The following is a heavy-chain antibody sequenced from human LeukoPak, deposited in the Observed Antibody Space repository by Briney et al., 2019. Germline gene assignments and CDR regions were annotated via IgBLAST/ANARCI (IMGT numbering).Heavy chain of an antibody. CDR3: ARHIRRFDP. Sequence: SETLSLTCTVSSGSVSSGNYYWSWIRQPPGKGLEWIGYIYYSGSTNYNPSLKSRVTISVDTSKNQFSLKLSSVTAADTAVYYCARHIRRFDPWGQGTLVTVSS. CDR2: IYYSGST. V-gene: IGHV4-61*01. J-gene: IGHJ5*02. CDR1: SGSVSSGNYY.